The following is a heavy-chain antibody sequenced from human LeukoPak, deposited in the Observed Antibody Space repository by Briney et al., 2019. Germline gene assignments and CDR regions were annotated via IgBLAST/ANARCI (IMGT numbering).Heavy chain of an antibody. J-gene: IGHJ4*02. CDR3: ARDRGYSYGVDS. D-gene: IGHD5-18*01. CDR1: GGSISSAAYY. CDR2: IYHSGIT. Sequence: SETLSLTCTVSGGSISSAAYYWNWIRQHPGKGLEWIGYIYHSGITNYNPSPKSRVTISVDTSKNQFSLKLSSVTAADTAVYYCARDRGYSYGVDSWGQGTLVTVSS. V-gene: IGHV4-31*03.